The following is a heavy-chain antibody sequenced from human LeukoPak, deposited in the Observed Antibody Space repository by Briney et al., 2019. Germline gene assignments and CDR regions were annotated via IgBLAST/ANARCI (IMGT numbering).Heavy chain of an antibody. J-gene: IGHJ4*02. D-gene: IGHD6-19*01. V-gene: IGHV3-9*03. CDR2: ISWNSGSI. Sequence: GGSLRLSCAASGFTFDDYAMHWVRQATGKGLEWVSGISWNSGSIGYADSVKGRFTISRDNAKNSLYLQMNSLRAEDMALYYCAKDMGIAVAGTVDYWGQGTLVTVSS. CDR3: AKDMGIAVAGTVDY. CDR1: GFTFDDYA.